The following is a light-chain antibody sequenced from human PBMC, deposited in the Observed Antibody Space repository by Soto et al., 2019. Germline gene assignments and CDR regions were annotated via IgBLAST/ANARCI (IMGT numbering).Light chain of an antibody. CDR1: QSVTSGY. CDR3: QQYGNSPLT. Sequence: EIVLTQSPGTLSLSPGERATLSCRASQSVTSGYLAWYQQKPGQAPSLLIYGASSRATGIPDRFSGSGSGTDFTLTISRLEPEDFAVYYCQQYGNSPLTFGGGTKVEIK. J-gene: IGKJ4*01. V-gene: IGKV3-20*01. CDR2: GAS.